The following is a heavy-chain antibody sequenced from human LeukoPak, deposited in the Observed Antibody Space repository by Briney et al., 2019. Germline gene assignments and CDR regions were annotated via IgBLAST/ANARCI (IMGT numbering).Heavy chain of an antibody. Sequence: SETLSLTCDVSGGSTSHHYWSWIRLPAGKGLEWIGRVHTSGSPDYSPSLKSRVTMSVDTSKNQVSLRLSSMTAADTAVYLCARVSYNAGSFISGGWFDPWGQGIRVTVSS. J-gene: IGHJ5*02. CDR3: ARVSYNAGSFISGGWFDP. D-gene: IGHD3-10*01. V-gene: IGHV4-4*07. CDR2: VHTSGSP. CDR1: GGSTSHHY.